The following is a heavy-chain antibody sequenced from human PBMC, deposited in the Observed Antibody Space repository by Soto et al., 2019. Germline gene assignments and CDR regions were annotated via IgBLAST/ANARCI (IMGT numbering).Heavy chain of an antibody. CDR1: GFSLSTSGVG. V-gene: IGHV2-70*01. J-gene: IGHJ4*02. CDR2: IYWDDDK. Sequence: SGPTLVNPTQTLTLTCTFSGFSLSTSGVGVGWIRQPPGKALEWLALIYWDDDKYYSTSLKTRLTISKDTSKNQVVLTMTNMDPVDTATYYCARISAAGPFDYWGQGTLVTVSS. CDR3: ARISAAGPFDY. D-gene: IGHD6-13*01.